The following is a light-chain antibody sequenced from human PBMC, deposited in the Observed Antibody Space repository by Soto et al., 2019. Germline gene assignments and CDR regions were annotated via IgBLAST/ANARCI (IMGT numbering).Light chain of an antibody. Sequence: SVLTQPPPVSGAPGQRVTISCTGSSXNIGAGYDAHRYQHLPGTARKLLFCGNTNRRSGLTDRCAGCKSGTSASLAITGLQPEDEADYYCQSYASCLSGSVFGTGPKVTVL. CDR1: SXNIGAGYD. CDR3: QSYASCLSGSV. V-gene: IGLV1-40*01. CDR2: GNT. J-gene: IGLJ1*01.